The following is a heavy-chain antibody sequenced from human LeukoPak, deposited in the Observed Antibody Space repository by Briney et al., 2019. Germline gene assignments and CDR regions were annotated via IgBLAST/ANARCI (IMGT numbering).Heavy chain of an antibody. J-gene: IGHJ4*02. V-gene: IGHV1-24*01. Sequence: ASVKVSCKASGYTFTNYYGITWVRQAPGQGLEWVGGFDPEDGETIYAQKFQGRVTMTEDTSTDTAYMELSSLRSEDTAVYYCATVAPTYSNYSPLDYWGQGTLVTVSS. CDR3: ATVAPTYSNYSPLDY. D-gene: IGHD4-11*01. CDR2: FDPEDGET. CDR1: GYTFTNYYG.